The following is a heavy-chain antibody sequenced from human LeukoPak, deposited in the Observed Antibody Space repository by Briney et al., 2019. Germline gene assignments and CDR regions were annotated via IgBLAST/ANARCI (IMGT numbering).Heavy chain of an antibody. CDR1: GFTFSSYE. CDR3: ARGLPYYYDSSGGMPEH. V-gene: IGHV3-48*03. CDR2: ISSSGSTI. D-gene: IGHD3-22*01. Sequence: PGGSLRLSGAASGFTFSSYEMTWVRQAPGKGLEWVSYISSSGSTIYYADSVKGRFTISRDNAKNSLYLQMNSLRAEDTAVYYCARGLPYYYDSSGGMPEHWGQGTLVTVSS. J-gene: IGHJ1*01.